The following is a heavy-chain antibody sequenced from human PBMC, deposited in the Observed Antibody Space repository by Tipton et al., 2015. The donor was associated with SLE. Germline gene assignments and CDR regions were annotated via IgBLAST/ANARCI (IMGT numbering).Heavy chain of an antibody. Sequence: SLRLSCAASGFTFSSYGMHWVRQAPGKGLEWVAFIRYDGSNKYYADSVKGRFTISRDNSKNTLYLQMNSLRAEDTAVYYCGRSKWEVLDYWGRGTLVTVSS. CDR3: GRSKWEVLDY. J-gene: IGHJ4*02. D-gene: IGHD1-26*01. V-gene: IGHV3-30*02. CDR1: GFTFSSYG. CDR2: IRYDGSNK.